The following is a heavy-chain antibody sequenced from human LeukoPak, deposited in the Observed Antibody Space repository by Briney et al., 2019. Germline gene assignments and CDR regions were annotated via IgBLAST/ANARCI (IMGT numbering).Heavy chain of an antibody. CDR2: IYSSGTT. CDR1: GDSIIIGGYY. J-gene: IGHJ5*02. D-gene: IGHD5-18*01. Sequence: SETLSLTCTVSGDSIIIGGYYWNWIRQHPGKGLEWIGYIYSSGTTHYNPSLKSRAAIDTSKNQFSLRLSSVTAADTAVYYCARHGQLWPPINWFDPWGQGTLVTVSS. V-gene: IGHV4-31*03. CDR3: ARHGQLWPPINWFDP.